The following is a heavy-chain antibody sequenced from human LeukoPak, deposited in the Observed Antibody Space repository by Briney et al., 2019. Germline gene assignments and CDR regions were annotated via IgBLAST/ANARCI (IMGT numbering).Heavy chain of an antibody. D-gene: IGHD3-10*01. CDR2: IYYSGST. V-gene: IGHV4-59*08. CDR3: ARLLWFGELFRRGPSAIDY. J-gene: IGHJ4*02. CDR1: GGSISSYY. Sequence: SETLSLTCTVSGGSISSYYWSWIRQPPGKGLEWIGYIYYSGSTNYNPSLKSRVTISVDTSKNQFSLKLSSVTAADTAVYYCARLLWFGELFRRGPSAIDYWGQGTLVTVSS.